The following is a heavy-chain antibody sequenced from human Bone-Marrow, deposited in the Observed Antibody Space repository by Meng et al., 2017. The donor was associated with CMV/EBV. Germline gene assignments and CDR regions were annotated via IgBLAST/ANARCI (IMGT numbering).Heavy chain of an antibody. CDR3: ARVTGEWGY. J-gene: IGHJ4*02. V-gene: IGHV3-33*01. CDR1: GFIFSNYG. Sequence: GESLKISCAASGFIFSNYGMQWVRQAPNKGLEWVAVIWYDGSIKYYADSVKGRFTISRDNAKNSLYLQMNSLRAEDTAVYYCARVTGEWGYWGQGTRVTVSS. D-gene: IGHD7-27*01. CDR2: IWYDGSIK.